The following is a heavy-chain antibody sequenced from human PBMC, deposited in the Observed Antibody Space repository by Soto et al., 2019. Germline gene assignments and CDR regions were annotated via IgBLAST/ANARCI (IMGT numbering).Heavy chain of an antibody. D-gene: IGHD2-2*01. Sequence: GGSLRLSCTASGFTFGDYAMSWFRQAPGKGLEWVGFIRSKAYGGTTEYAASVKGRFTISRDDSKSIAYLQMNSLKTEDTAVYYCTRDPYRDCSSTSCYHDAFDIWGQGTMVTVSS. CDR1: GFTFGDYA. CDR3: TRDPYRDCSSTSCYHDAFDI. J-gene: IGHJ3*02. CDR2: IRSKAYGGTT. V-gene: IGHV3-49*03.